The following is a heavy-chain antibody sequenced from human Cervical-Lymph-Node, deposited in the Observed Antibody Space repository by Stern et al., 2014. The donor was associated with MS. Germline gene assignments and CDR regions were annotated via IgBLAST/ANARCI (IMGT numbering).Heavy chain of an antibody. J-gene: IGHJ2*01. CDR2: ISYDGANK. D-gene: IGHD2-21*02. CDR1: GFTFSEYA. V-gene: IGHV3-30-3*01. CDR3: ARQMTHGPCDL. Sequence: VQLVESGGGVVQPGRSLRLSCAASGFTFSEYAMHWVRQAPGEGLEWVSVISYDGANKYYADSVKGRFTISRDNSKNTLYLRMNSLRPDDTAVYYCARQMTHGPCDLWGRGTLVTVSS.